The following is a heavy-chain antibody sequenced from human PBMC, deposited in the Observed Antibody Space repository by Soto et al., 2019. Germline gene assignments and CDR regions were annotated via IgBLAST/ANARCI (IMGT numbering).Heavy chain of an antibody. Sequence: ASVKVSCKASGYTFTSYGISWVRQAPGQGLEWMGWISAYNGNTNYAQKLQGRVTMTTDTSTSTAYMELRSLRSDDTAVYYCAIRVAVAGPGRFAPWGQGTLVTVSS. V-gene: IGHV1-18*01. CDR2: ISAYNGNT. CDR3: AIRVAVAGPGRFAP. D-gene: IGHD6-19*01. CDR1: GYTFTSYG. J-gene: IGHJ5*02.